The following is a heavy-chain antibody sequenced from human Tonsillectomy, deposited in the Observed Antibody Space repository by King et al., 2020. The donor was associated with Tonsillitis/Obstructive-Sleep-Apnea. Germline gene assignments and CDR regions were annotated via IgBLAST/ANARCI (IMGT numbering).Heavy chain of an antibody. J-gene: IGHJ4*02. CDR1: GGSISTYY. D-gene: IGHD3-22*01. Sequence: VQLQESGPGLVKPSETLSLTCTVSGGSISTYYWSWIRQPPGKGLEWIGYIYYSGSTNYNPSLKSRVTISVDTSKSQFSLKLSSVTAADTAVYYCAVSTIRLDSPYYYESSGYPPLDYWGQGTLVTVSS. CDR2: IYYSGST. V-gene: IGHV4-59*08. CDR3: AVSTIRLDSPYYYESSGYPPLDY.